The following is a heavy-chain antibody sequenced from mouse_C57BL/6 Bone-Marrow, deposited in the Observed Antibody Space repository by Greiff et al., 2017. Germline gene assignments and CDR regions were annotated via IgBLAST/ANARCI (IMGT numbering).Heavy chain of an antibody. D-gene: IGHD1-1*01. J-gene: IGHJ3*01. Sequence: VQLQESGAELVRPGASVKLSCKASGYTFTDYYINWVHQRPGQGLEWIARIYPGSGNTYYNAKFTGKATLTAEKSSSTAYMQLSSLTSEDSAVYFCARGILTTVPFAYWGQGTLVTVSA. V-gene: IGHV1-76*01. CDR1: GYTFTDYY. CDR2: IYPGSGNT. CDR3: ARGILTTVPFAY.